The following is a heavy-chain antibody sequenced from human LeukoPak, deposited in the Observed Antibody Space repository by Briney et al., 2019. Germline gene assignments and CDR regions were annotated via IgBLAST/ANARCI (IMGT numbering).Heavy chain of an antibody. CDR1: GYTFTGYY. D-gene: IGHD3-3*01. CDR2: INPNSGGT. Sequence: ASVLLSCTASGYTFTGYYMHWVRQAPGQGLEWMGWINPNSGGTSYAQKFQGRVTMTRDTSISTAYMELSRLRSDDTAVYYCARSRERITIFGVVIISPFDYWGQGTLVTVSS. J-gene: IGHJ4*02. CDR3: ARSRERITIFGVVIISPFDY. V-gene: IGHV1-2*02.